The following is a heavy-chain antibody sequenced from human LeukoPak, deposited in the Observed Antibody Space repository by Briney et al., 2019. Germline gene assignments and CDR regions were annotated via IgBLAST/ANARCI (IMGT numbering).Heavy chain of an antibody. D-gene: IGHD1-14*01. CDR3: ARDLGLKGPDWLDP. Sequence: ASVKVSCKASGYTFTRYGVNWVRQAPGQGLEWMEWISTYDAKTSYAQKVQGRVTMGTDKSTSTVYMELRSLTSDDTAVYYCARDLGLKGPDWLDPWGQGTLVTVSS. CDR2: ISTYDAKT. V-gene: IGHV1-18*01. CDR1: GYTFTRYG. J-gene: IGHJ5*02.